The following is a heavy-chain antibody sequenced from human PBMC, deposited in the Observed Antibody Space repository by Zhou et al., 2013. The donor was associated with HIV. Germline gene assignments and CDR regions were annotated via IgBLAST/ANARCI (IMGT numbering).Heavy chain of an antibody. CDR1: GGIISSYA. CDR3: SEDTAVYYCASAVGSSSDYYFDS. Sequence: QVQLVQSGAEVKKPGSSVKVSCKASGGIISSYAISWVRQAPGQGLEWMGGIIPIFGTANYAQKFRGRVTITTDESTTTASMELSSLTAYMDLSGLRSEDTAVYYCASAVGSSSDYYFDSWGQGTLVTVSS. CDR2: IIPIFGTA. D-gene: IGHD3-10*01. V-gene: IGHV1-69*05. J-gene: IGHJ4*02.